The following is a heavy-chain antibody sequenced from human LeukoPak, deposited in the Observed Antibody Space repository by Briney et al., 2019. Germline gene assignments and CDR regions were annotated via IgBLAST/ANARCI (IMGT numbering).Heavy chain of an antibody. V-gene: IGHV4-4*07. J-gene: IGHJ3*02. CDR1: GGSISSYY. Sequence: KASETLSLTCTVSGGSISSYYWSWVRQPAGKGLEWIGRIYTSGSTNYNPSLKSRVTISLDTSNNHFSLKLNSATAADTAVYYCARGGPGYQLRYHDAFDMWGQGTMVTVSS. CDR2: IYTSGST. D-gene: IGHD2-2*02. CDR3: ARGGPGYQLRYHDAFDM.